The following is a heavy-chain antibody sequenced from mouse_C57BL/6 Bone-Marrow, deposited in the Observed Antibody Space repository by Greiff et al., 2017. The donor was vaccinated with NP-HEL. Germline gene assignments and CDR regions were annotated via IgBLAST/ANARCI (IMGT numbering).Heavy chain of an antibody. D-gene: IGHD2-4*01. CDR3: ARWDYDEAY. CDR2: IYPRSGNT. V-gene: IGHV1-81*01. CDR1: GYTFTSYG. Sequence: VQLQQSDAELVKPGASVKISCKASGYTFTSYGISWVKQRTGQGLEWIGEIYPRSGNTYYNEKFKGKATLTADKSSSTAYMELRSLTSEDSAVYFCARWDYDEAYWGQGTLVTVSA. J-gene: IGHJ3*01.